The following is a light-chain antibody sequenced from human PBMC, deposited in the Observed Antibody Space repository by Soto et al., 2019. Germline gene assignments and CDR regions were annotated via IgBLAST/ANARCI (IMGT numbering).Light chain of an antibody. CDR1: QSVSSN. CDR2: GAS. Sequence: EIVMTQSPATLSVSPGERATLSGRASQSVSSNLAWYQQKPGQAPRLLIYGASTRATGIPARFSGSGSGTEFTLTISSLQSEDFAVYYCQQYNNWPITFGQGTRREIK. V-gene: IGKV3-15*01. CDR3: QQYNNWPIT. J-gene: IGKJ5*01.